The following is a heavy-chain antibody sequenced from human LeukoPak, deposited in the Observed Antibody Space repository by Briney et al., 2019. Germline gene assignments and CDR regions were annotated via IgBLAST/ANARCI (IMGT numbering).Heavy chain of an antibody. J-gene: IGHJ4*02. CDR3: ARISIAVAGTIDY. Sequence: ASEKVSCKASGYTFTGYYMHWVRQAPGQGLEWMGIINPSGGSTSYAQKFQGRVTMTRDTSTSTVYMELSSLRSEDTAVYYCARISIAVAGTIDYWGQGTLVTVSS. CDR1: GYTFTGYY. D-gene: IGHD6-19*01. V-gene: IGHV1-46*03. CDR2: INPSGGST.